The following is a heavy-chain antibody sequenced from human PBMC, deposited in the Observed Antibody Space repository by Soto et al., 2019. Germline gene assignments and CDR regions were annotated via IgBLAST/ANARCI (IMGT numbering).Heavy chain of an antibody. CDR2: ISGSGGST. CDR1: GFTFSSYA. CDR3: AKSDYDFWSGYTY. D-gene: IGHD3-3*01. V-gene: IGHV3-23*01. J-gene: IGHJ4*02. Sequence: PGGSLRLSCAASGFTFSSYAMSWVRQAPGKGLEWVSAISGSGGSTYYADSAKGRFTISRDNSKNTLYLQMNSLRAEDTAVYYCAKSDYDFWSGYTYWGQGTLVTVSS.